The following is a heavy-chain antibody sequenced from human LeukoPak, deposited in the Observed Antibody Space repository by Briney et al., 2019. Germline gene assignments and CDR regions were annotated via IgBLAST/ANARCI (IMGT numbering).Heavy chain of an antibody. CDR1: GFTFSSYA. V-gene: IGHV3-23*01. J-gene: IGHJ4*02. Sequence: GGSLRLSCAASGFTFSSYAMSWVRQAPGKGLEWVSAISGSGGNTYYADSVKGRFTISRDNSKSTLYLQMNSLRAEDTAVYYCAKAAMSGYDYGGAYWGQGTLVTVSS. CDR3: AKAAMSGYDYGGAY. CDR2: ISGSGGNT. D-gene: IGHD5-12*01.